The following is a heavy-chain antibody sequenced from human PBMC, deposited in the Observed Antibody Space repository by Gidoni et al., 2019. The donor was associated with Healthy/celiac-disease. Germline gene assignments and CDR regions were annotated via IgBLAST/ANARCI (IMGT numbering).Heavy chain of an antibody. Sequence: QVQLVQSGAEVKKPGSSVKVSCKASGGTFSSYAISWVRQAPGQGPEWMGGIIPIFGTANYAQKFQGRVTITADKSTSTAYMELSSLRSEDTAVYYCARNNITIFGVVIPPGWFDPWGQGTLVTVSS. V-gene: IGHV1-69*06. CDR1: GGTFSSYA. CDR2: IIPIFGTA. CDR3: ARNNITIFGVVIPPGWFDP. J-gene: IGHJ5*02. D-gene: IGHD3-3*01.